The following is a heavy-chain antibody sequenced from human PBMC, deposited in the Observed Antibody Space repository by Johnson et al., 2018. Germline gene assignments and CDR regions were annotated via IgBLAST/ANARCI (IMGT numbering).Heavy chain of an antibody. CDR1: GFTFSSYA. Sequence: VQLVESGGGLVQPGGSLRLSCAASGFTFSSYAMSWVRQAPGKGLEWVSAISGSGGSTYYADSVKGRFTISRDNSKNTLYLQMNSRGAEDTAVYYCAKDQGIVVVVAALPPGWFQHWGQGTLVTVSS. CDR3: AKDQGIVVVVAALPPGWFQH. V-gene: IGHV3-23*04. J-gene: IGHJ1*01. CDR2: ISGSGGST. D-gene: IGHD2-15*01.